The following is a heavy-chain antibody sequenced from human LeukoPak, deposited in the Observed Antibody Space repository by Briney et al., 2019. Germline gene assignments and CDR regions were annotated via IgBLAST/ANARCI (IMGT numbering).Heavy chain of an antibody. J-gene: IGHJ4*02. V-gene: IGHV1-69*13. CDR2: IIPIFGTA. CDR1: GGTFSSYA. CDR3: ARGPNTYYDFWSGYYPDFDY. D-gene: IGHD3-3*01. Sequence: GASVKVSCKASGGTFSSYAISWVRQAPGQGLEWMGGIIPIFGTANYAQKFQGRVTITADESTSTAYMELSSLRSEDTAVYYCARGPNTYYDFWSGYYPDFDYWGQGTQVTVSS.